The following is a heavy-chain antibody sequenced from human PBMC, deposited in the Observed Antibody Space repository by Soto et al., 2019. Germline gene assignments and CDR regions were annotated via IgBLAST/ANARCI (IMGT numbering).Heavy chain of an antibody. CDR2: IIPISETT. Sequence: QVQLVQSGAEVKKPGSSVKVSCKASGGTFSSYAISWVRQAPGQGLEWMGGIIPISETTNYAQKFQGRFTITAEESKSTAYMELSSLRSEDTAVYYCARSQGSSTSLEIYYYYYYGMDVWGQGTTVTVSS. V-gene: IGHV1-69*01. CDR3: ARSQGSSTSLEIYYYYYYGMDV. J-gene: IGHJ6*02. CDR1: GGTFSSYA. D-gene: IGHD2-2*01.